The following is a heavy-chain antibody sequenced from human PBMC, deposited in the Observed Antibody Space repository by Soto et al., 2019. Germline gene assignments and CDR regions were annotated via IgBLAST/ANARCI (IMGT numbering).Heavy chain of an antibody. D-gene: IGHD6-19*01. V-gene: IGHV3-9*01. CDR3: ATIAVDPYDY. Sequence: EVQLVESGGGLVQPGRSLRLSCAASGFTFDDYGMHWVRQAPGKGLEWVSSISWNSGSIGYADSVKGRFTISRENAKNSLYLQMNSLRAEDTAFYYCATIAVDPYDYSGQGTLVTVSS. CDR1: GFTFDDYG. J-gene: IGHJ4*02. CDR2: ISWNSGSI.